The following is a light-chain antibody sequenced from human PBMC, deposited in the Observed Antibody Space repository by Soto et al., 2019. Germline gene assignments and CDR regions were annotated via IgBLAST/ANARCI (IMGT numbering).Light chain of an antibody. CDR2: GAS. CDR1: QSVSSSY. Sequence: EIVLTQSPCTLSLSTRVRATLSCRASQSVSSSYLAWYQQKPGQAPRLLIYGASSRATGIPDRFSGSGSGTEFTLTISRLEPEAFAVYYCQQYESSPRTFGQGTKVE. CDR3: QQYESSPRT. J-gene: IGKJ1*01. V-gene: IGKV3-20*01.